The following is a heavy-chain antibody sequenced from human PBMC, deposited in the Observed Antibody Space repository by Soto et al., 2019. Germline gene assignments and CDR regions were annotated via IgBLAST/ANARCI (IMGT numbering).Heavy chain of an antibody. CDR3: TRDGDGRMTTNPYYYYGMDV. D-gene: IGHD2-21*02. Sequence: SETLSLTCTVSGGSISGYYWSWIRQPPGKGLEWIGNVYHSGGAKYNPSVKRRVSISVDTSKNQFSLNLSSVTAADTAVYYCTRDGDGRMTTNPYYYYGMDVWGPGITVTVSS. CDR2: VYHSGGA. J-gene: IGHJ6*02. CDR1: GGSISGYY. V-gene: IGHV4-59*01.